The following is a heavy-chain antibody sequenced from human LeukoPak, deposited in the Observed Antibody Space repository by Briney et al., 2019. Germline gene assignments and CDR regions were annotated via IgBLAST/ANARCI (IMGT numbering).Heavy chain of an antibody. CDR2: IQNDEIDK. J-gene: IGHJ4*02. V-gene: IGHV3-30*02. Sequence: PGGSLRLSCAASGFTFATYGMHWVRQAPGKGLEWVAFIQNDEIDKFYADSVRGRFTVSRDNSKNTLYLQMNSLRPEDTAVYYCAKASLQIRSPYYFDYWGQGTLVTVSS. D-gene: IGHD3-16*01. CDR1: GFTFATYG. CDR3: AKASLQIRSPYYFDY.